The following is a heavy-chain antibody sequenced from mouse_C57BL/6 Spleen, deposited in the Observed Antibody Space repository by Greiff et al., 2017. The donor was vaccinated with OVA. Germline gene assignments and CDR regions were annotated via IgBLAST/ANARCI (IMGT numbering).Heavy chain of an antibody. D-gene: IGHD1-1*02. CDR3: ARDRYYGGYFDV. CDR2: IDPSDSET. J-gene: IGHJ1*03. V-gene: IGHV1-52*01. Sequence: QVQLQQSGAELVRPGSSVKLSCKASGYTFTSYWMHWVKQRPIQGLEWIGNIDPSDSETHYNQKFKDKATLSVDKSYSTAYMQLSSLTSEDSAVYYCARDRYYGGYFDVWGTGTTVTVSS. CDR1: GYTFTSYW.